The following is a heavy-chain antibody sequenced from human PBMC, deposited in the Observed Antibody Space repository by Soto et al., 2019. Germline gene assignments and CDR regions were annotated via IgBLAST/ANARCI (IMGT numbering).Heavy chain of an antibody. V-gene: IGHV3-23*01. CDR1: GFSFSSYA. CDR3: TKRIWSGTYLFDN. D-gene: IGHD1-26*01. J-gene: IGHJ4*02. Sequence: LRLSCAASGFSFSSYAMSWVRQAPGKGLEYLSTISGNGGTTYYADSVKGRFTMSRDNSKSTLYLQMNSLRAEDTALYYCTKRIWSGTYLFDNWGQGTLVTVSS. CDR2: ISGNGGTT.